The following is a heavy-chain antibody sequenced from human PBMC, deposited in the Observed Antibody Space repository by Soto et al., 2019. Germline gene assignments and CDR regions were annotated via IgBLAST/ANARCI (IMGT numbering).Heavy chain of an antibody. J-gene: IGHJ5*02. Sequence: SETLSLTCTVSGGSISSGNYYWSWIRQPPGKGLEWLGYIFYSGNSYFNPSLKSRITISINTSKNQFSLKLSSVTAADTAVYYCDRGVGEWSINWFDPWGQGTLVTVSS. CDR1: GGSISSGNYY. CDR3: DRGVGEWSINWFDP. V-gene: IGHV4-30-4*01. D-gene: IGHD3-3*01. CDR2: IFYSGNS.